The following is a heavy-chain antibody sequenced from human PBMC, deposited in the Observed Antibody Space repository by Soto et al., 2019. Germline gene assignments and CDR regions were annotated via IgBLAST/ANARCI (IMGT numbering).Heavy chain of an antibody. Sequence: GESLKISCKGSGYSFTSYWIGWVRQMPWKGLEWMGIIYPCDSDTRYSPSFQGQVTISADKSISTAYLQWSSLKASDTAMYYCARGPLMVRGVIINPNHAFGIWGTGPMLGVAS. V-gene: IGHV5-51*01. D-gene: IGHD3-10*01. J-gene: IGHJ3*02. CDR1: GYSFTSYW. CDR2: IYPCDSDT. CDR3: ARGPLMVRGVIINPNHAFGI.